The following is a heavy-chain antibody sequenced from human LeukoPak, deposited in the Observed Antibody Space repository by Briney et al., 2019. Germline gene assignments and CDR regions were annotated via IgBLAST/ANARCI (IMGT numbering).Heavy chain of an antibody. CDR3: ARTNGNYRYYFDY. CDR2: IYQSGST. D-gene: IGHD1-7*01. V-gene: IGHV4-4*02. Sequence: KPSGTLSLTCAVSGASISSTNWWNWVRQPPGKGLEWIGEIYQSGSTNYIPSLKSRVTISVDTSKNQFSLRLTSVTAADTAVYYCARTNGNYRYYFDYWGQGTLVTVSS. J-gene: IGHJ4*02. CDR1: GASISSTNW.